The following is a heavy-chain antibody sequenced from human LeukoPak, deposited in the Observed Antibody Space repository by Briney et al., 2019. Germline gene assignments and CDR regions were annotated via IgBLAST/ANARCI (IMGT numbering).Heavy chain of an antibody. CDR3: AKDGSSWYYYYYYYMDV. CDR1: GFTFSSYG. J-gene: IGHJ6*03. V-gene: IGHV3-33*06. Sequence: PGGSLRLSCAASGFTFSSYGMHWVRQAPGKGLEWVAVIWYDGSNKYYADSVKGRFTISRDNSKNTLYLQMNSLRAEDTAVYYCAKDGSSWYYYYYYYMDVWGKGTTVTVPS. CDR2: IWYDGSNK. D-gene: IGHD6-13*01.